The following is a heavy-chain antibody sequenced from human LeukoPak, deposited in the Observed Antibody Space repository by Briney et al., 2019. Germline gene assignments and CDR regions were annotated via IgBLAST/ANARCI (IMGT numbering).Heavy chain of an antibody. CDR1: GFTFSSYA. CDR3: AKNGRAGSNYYYYMDV. J-gene: IGHJ6*03. Sequence: GGSLRLPCAASGFTFSSYAMSWVRQAPGKGLEWVSAISGSGGITFYADSVKGRFTLSRDNSKNSLFLQMNSLRAEDTAVYYCAKNGRAGSNYYYYMDVWGKGTTVTVSS. V-gene: IGHV3-23*01. CDR2: ISGSGGIT. D-gene: IGHD6-13*01.